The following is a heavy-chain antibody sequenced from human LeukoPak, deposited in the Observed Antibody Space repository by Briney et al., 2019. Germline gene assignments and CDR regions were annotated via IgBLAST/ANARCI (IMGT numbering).Heavy chain of an antibody. V-gene: IGHV3-7*03. J-gene: IGHJ4*02. CDR2: IKQDGSEK. CDR3: AKGGVVPAATHFDY. D-gene: IGHD2-2*01. Sequence: PGGSLRLSCAASGFTFSGYWMSWVRQAPGKGLEWVANIKQDGSEKYYADSVKGRFTISRDNAKNSLYLQMNSLRAEDMALYYCAKGGVVPAATHFDYWGQGTLVTVSS. CDR1: GFTFSGYW.